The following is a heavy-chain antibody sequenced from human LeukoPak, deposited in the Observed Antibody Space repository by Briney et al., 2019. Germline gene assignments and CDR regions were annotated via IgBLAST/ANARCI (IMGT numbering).Heavy chain of an antibody. V-gene: IGHV3-15*01. J-gene: IGHJ6*03. Sequence: GGSLRLSCAASGFTFSNAWMSWVRQAPGKGLEWVGRIKSKTDGGTTDYAAPVKGRFTISRDDSKNTLYLQMNSLKTEDTAVYYCTTDLDVYAKEDYYYYYMDVWDKGTTVTVSS. CDR3: TTDLDVYAKEDYYYYYMDV. CDR2: IKSKTDGGTT. CDR1: GFTFSNAW. D-gene: IGHD5/OR15-5a*01.